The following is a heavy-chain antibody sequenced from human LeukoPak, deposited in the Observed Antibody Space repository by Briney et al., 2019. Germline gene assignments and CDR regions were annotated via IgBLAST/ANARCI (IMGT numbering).Heavy chain of an antibody. V-gene: IGHV3-23*01. D-gene: IGHD5-18*01. J-gene: IGHJ4*02. CDR3: AKNHISGYSYGSTYFDY. CDR1: GFTFSSYA. CDR2: ISGSGGST. Sequence: GGSLRLSCAASGFTFSSYAMSWVRQAPGKGLEWVSAISGSGGSTYYADSVKGRFTISRDNSKNTLYLQMNSLRAEDTAVYYCAKNHISGYSYGSTYFDYWGQGNLVTVSS.